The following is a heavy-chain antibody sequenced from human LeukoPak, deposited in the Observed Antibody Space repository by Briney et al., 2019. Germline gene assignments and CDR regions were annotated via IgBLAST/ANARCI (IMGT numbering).Heavy chain of an antibody. CDR3: ARGPDAYGDYGAYFDY. CDR2: VYTTGNT. D-gene: IGHD4-17*01. CDR1: GGSMNNFY. V-gene: IGHV4-4*07. J-gene: IGHJ4*02. Sequence: SETLSLTCTVSGGSMNNFYWSWIRQPAGKGLEWIGRVYTTGNTNYNPSLKSRVTLSVDTSKKQFSLKLSSVTAADTAVYYCARGPDAYGDYGAYFDYWGQGTLVTVSS.